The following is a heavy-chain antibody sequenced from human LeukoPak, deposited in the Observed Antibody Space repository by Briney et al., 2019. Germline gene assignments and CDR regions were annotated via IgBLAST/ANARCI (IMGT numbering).Heavy chain of an antibody. CDR1: GFTFSSYS. V-gene: IGHV3-64*01. CDR3: ARGKTGLLDY. CDR2: ISSNGGST. D-gene: IGHD1-1*01. Sequence: PGGSLRPSCSASGFTFSSYSMPWVRQAPGKGLEYVSAISSNGGSTYYANSVKGRFTISRDNSKNTLYLQMGSLRAEDMAVYYCARGKTGLLDYWGQGTLVTVSS. J-gene: IGHJ4*02.